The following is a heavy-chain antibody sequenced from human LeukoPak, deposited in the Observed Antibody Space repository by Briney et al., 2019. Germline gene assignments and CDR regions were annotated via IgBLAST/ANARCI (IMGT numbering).Heavy chain of an antibody. J-gene: IGHJ6*03. CDR2: IYNSGST. CDR1: GDSISSDDYY. CDR3: ARDFADTVTITGDVYYMDV. D-gene: IGHD5-18*01. Sequence: SQTLSLTCTVFGDSISSDDYYWSWLRQPPGKGLEWIGYIYNSGSTYYNPSLKSRVTISVDTSKNQLSLKLNSVTAADTAVYYCARDFADTVTITGDVYYMDVWGKGTTVTVSS. V-gene: IGHV4-30-4*08.